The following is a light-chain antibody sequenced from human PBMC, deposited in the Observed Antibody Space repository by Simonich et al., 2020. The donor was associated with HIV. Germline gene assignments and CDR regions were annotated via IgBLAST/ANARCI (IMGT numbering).Light chain of an antibody. J-gene: IGKJ1*01. V-gene: IGKV4-1*01. CDR3: QQYYNTLWT. CDR1: QSVLYSSNHKNY. CDR2: GAS. Sequence: DIVMTQSPDSLAVSLGERAPINCKSSQSVLYSSNHKNYLAWYQQKPEQPPKLLIHGASSRESGVPDRFSVSGSGTDFTLTISSLQAEDVAVYYCQQYYNTLWTFGQGTKVEIK.